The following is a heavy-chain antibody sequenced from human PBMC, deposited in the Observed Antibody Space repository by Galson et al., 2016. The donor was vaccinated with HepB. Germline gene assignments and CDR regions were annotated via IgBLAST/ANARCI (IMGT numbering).Heavy chain of an antibody. J-gene: IGHJ6*04. CDR2: IGTAPGDT. V-gene: IGHV3-13*01. D-gene: IGHD3-10*01. Sequence: SLRLSCAASGFTFSFYDMHWVRQVTGKGLEWISAIGTAPGDTYYSTSVEGRFTISRENAKNSLFLYMSSLRAGDTAVYYCARGKSLWTTPWNYGLDVWGKGTTVTVSS. CDR1: GFTFSFYD. CDR3: ARGKSLWTTPWNYGLDV.